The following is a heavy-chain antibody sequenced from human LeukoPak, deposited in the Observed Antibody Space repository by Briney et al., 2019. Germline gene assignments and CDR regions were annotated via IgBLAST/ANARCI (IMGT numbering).Heavy chain of an antibody. Sequence: SETLSLTCSVSAHSISSGCYWGWIRQPPGKGLEWIGTMYHRGSTYYNPSLKSRVTMSGDTSKNHFSLKLSSVIAADAAVYYCARHRGDNSNPRYYFYYMDVWGKGTTVTVSS. D-gene: IGHD4-11*01. J-gene: IGHJ6*03. CDR1: AHSISSGCY. CDR2: MYHRGST. CDR3: ARHRGDNSNPRYYFYYMDV. V-gene: IGHV4-38-2*01.